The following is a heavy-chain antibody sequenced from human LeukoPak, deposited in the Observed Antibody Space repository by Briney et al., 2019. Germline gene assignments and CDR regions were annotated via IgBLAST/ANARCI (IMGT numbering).Heavy chain of an antibody. CDR1: GFTVTNKY. D-gene: IGHD4-4*01. CDR2: FYGDSNT. CDR3: ACEVTTSSGVDV. V-gene: IGHV3-66*01. J-gene: IGHJ6*02. Sequence: GGSLRLSCAASGFTVTNKYMSWVRQAPGKRLEWVSIFYGDSNTDYADSVKGRFTISRDNSKNTLYLQMNSLRAQDTAVYYCACEVTTSSGVDVWGQGTTVTVSS.